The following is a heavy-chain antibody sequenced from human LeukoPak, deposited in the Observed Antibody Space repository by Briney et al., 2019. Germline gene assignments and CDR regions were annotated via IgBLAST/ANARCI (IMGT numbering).Heavy chain of an antibody. CDR3: ARTTVVTPEYFDY. CDR2: IYYSGST. D-gene: IGHD4-23*01. V-gene: IGHV4-59*01. J-gene: IGHJ4*02. CDR1: GGSISSYY. Sequence: SSETLSLTCTVSGGSISSYYWSWIRQPPGKGLEWIGYIYYSGSTDYNPSLKSRVSISVDTSKNQFSLKLSSVTAADTAVYYCARTTVVTPEYFDYWGQGTLVTVSS.